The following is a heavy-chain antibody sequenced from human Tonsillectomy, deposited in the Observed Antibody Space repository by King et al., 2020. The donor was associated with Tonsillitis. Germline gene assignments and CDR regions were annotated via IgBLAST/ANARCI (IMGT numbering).Heavy chain of an antibody. CDR1: GGTFSSYA. CDR3: VKRHGADTAMADFDY. D-gene: IGHD5-18*01. Sequence: QLVQSGAEVKKPGSSVKVSCKASGGTFSSYAISWVRQAPGQGLEWMGRIIPILGIANYAQKFQGRVTITADKSTSTAYMELSSLRSEDTAVYYCVKRHGADTAMADFDYWGQGTLVTVSS. J-gene: IGHJ4*02. V-gene: IGHV1-69*04. CDR2: IIPILGIA.